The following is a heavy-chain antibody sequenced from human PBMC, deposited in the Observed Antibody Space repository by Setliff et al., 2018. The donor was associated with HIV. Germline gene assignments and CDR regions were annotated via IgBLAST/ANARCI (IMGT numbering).Heavy chain of an antibody. D-gene: IGHD4-17*01. CDR2: ISAYNGNT. CDR3: ARGQYGDELFDY. V-gene: IGHV1-18*01. CDR1: GYTFTSYG. J-gene: IGHJ4*02. Sequence: ASVKVSCKASGYTFTSYGISWVRQAPGQGLEWMGWISAYNGNTNYAQKFQGRVTMTTDKSTSTAYMELRSLRSDDTAVYYCARGQYGDELFDYWGQGTLVTVSS.